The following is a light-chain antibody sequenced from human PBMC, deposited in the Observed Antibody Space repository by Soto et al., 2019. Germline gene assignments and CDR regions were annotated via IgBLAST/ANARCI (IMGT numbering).Light chain of an antibody. Sequence: EIVLTQSPGILSLSPGERATLSCRASQSVSSNYLSWYQQKPGQAPMLLIYGASSSATGSASWFSGSWSSTDFTLTISRLEAEDYAVYYCQQYDSSHTFGQGTKLEIK. J-gene: IGKJ2*01. CDR1: QSVSSNY. V-gene: IGKV3-20*01. CDR3: QQYDSSHT. CDR2: GAS.